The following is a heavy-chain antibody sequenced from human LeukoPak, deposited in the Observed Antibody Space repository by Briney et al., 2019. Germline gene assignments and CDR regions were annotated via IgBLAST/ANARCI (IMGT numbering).Heavy chain of an antibody. Sequence: PGGSLRLSCAASGFTFSSYAMSWVRQAPGKGLEWVSAISGSGGSTYYADSVKGRFTISRDNSKSTLFLQMNNLRAEDTAVYYCAKRSCSSTTCHNDYWGQGTVVTVSS. V-gene: IGHV3-23*01. CDR3: AKRSCSSTTCHNDY. CDR2: ISGSGGST. D-gene: IGHD2-2*02. J-gene: IGHJ4*02. CDR1: GFTFSSYA.